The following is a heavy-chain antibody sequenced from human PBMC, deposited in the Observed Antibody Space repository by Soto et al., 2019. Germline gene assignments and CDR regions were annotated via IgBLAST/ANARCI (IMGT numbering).Heavy chain of an antibody. CDR3: ARGHPSNTTEDYYYYMDV. CDR1: GFTFSSYS. V-gene: IGHV3-21*01. J-gene: IGHJ6*03. Sequence: GSLRLSCAASGFTFSSYSMNWVRQAPGKGLEWVSSISSSSSYIYYADSVKGRFTISRDNAKNSLYLQMNSLRAEDTAVYYCARGHPSNTTEDYYYYMDVWGKGTTVTVSS. CDR2: ISSSSSYI. D-gene: IGHD4-17*01.